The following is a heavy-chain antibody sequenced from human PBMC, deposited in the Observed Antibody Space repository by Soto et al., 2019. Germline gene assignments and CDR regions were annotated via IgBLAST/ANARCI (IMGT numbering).Heavy chain of an antibody. Sequence: GASVKVSCKASGGTFSSYAISWVRQAPGQGLEWMGGIIPIFGTANYAQKFQGRVTITADESTSTAYMELSSLRSEDTAVYYCARVPEYYYDSSGYYYAYFDYWGQGTLVTVSS. D-gene: IGHD3-22*01. V-gene: IGHV1-69*13. CDR1: GGTFSSYA. CDR3: ARVPEYYYDSSGYYYAYFDY. J-gene: IGHJ4*02. CDR2: IIPIFGTA.